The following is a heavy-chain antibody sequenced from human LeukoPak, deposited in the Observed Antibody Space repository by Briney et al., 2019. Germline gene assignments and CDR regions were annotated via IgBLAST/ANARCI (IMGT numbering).Heavy chain of an antibody. CDR2: VSRSGGWT. CDR3: TKGLL. V-gene: IGHV3-23*01. Sequence: GGSLRLSCAASGFSINEDDMNWVRQAPGKGLEWVSAVSRSGGWTYYADSVKGRFTISRDDSKNMLYLQMNRLRAEDTAVYYCTKGLLWGQGTLVTVSS. CDR1: GFSINEDD. J-gene: IGHJ4*02.